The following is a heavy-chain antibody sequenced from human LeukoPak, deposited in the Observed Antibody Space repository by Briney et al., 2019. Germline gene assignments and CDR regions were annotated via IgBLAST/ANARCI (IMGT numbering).Heavy chain of an antibody. CDR1: GFTFSDYY. J-gene: IGHJ5*02. V-gene: IGHV3-11*04. CDR3: ARKTGSDIVVVPAASWFDP. D-gene: IGHD2-2*01. CDR2: ISSSGSTI. Sequence: GGSLRLSCAASGFTFSDYYMSWIRQAPGKGLEWVSYISSSGSTIYYADSVKGRFTISRDNAKNSLYLQMNSLRAEDTAVYYCARKTGSDIVVVPAASWFDPWGQGTLVTVSS.